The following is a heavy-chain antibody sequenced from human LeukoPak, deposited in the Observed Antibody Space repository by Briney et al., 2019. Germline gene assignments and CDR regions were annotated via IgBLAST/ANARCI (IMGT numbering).Heavy chain of an antibody. CDR1: GGSVSSGSYY. Sequence: PSETLSLTCTVSGGSVSSGSYYWSWIRQPPGKGLEWIGYIYYSGSTNYNPSLKSRVTISVDTSKNQFSLKLSSVTAADTAVYYCATSRDGYNNGGYWGQGTLVTVSS. D-gene: IGHD5-24*01. CDR2: IYYSGST. CDR3: ATSRDGYNNGGY. J-gene: IGHJ4*02. V-gene: IGHV4-61*01.